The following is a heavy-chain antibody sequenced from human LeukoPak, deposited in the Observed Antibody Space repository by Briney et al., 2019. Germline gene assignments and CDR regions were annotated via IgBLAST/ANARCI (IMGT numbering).Heavy chain of an antibody. CDR1: GGSISSGSYY. V-gene: IGHV4-39*01. J-gene: IGHJ4*02. Sequence: SETLSLTCTVSGGSISSGSYYWGWIRQPPGKRLEWIGSIYYSGSTYYNPSLKSRVTISVDTSKNQFSLKLNSVTAADTAVYYCARHLPAGNTNFDYWGQGTLVTVSS. CDR2: IYYSGST. D-gene: IGHD6-19*01. CDR3: ARHLPAGNTNFDY.